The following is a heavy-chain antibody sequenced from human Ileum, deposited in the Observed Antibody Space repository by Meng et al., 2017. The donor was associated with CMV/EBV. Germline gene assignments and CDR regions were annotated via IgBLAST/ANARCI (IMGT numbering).Heavy chain of an antibody. J-gene: IGHJ5*02. CDR2: IFATGTT. Sequence: QGQLKGSGLGLVKPSETLSLTCTVSGASLNDYYWSWIRQPAGKGLEWIGRIFATGTTNYNPSLKSRVTMSVDTSKNQFSLKLTSVTAADTAVYFCARDRFDPWGQGALVTVSS. CDR3: ARDRFDP. V-gene: IGHV4-4*07. CDR1: GASLNDYY.